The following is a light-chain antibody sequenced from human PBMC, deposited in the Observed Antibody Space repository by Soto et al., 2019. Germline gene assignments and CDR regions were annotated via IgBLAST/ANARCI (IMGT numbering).Light chain of an antibody. CDR3: QQGSNWPLT. V-gene: IGKV3-11*01. J-gene: IGKJ4*01. CDR1: QSVSSY. CDR2: DAS. Sequence: EIVLTQSPATLSLSPGERATLSCRASQSVSSYLAWYQQKPGQAPRLLIYDASNRATGIPARFSGSGSGTDFTLTISRQEPEDFAVYYCQQGSNWPLTFGGGTKVEIK.